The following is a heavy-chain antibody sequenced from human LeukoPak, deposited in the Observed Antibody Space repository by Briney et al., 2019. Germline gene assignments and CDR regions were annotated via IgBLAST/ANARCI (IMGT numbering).Heavy chain of an antibody. Sequence: PSETLSLTCTVSGGSISSYYGSWIRQPAGKGLEWIGRIYTSGSTNYNPSLKSRVTMSVDTSKNQFSLKLSSVTAADTAVYYCASRTRGPDPRSDYWGQGTLVTVSS. V-gene: IGHV4-4*07. CDR3: ASRTRGPDPRSDY. CDR2: IYTSGST. D-gene: IGHD3-10*01. J-gene: IGHJ4*02. CDR1: GGSISSYY.